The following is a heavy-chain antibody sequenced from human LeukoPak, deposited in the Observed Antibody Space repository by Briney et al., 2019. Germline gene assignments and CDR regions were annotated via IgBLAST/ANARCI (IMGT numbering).Heavy chain of an antibody. CDR3: ASGPLGAAHYDS. CDR1: GSTFTGYY. V-gene: IGHV1-2*02. Sequence: ASVRVSCKASGSTFTGYYFHWVRQAPGHGLEWMGWLNPNTGASKYAQDFHGRVTMTGNMSITTVYIDLTRLRFDDTAVYYCASGPLGAAHYDSWGQGTLVTVSS. D-gene: IGHD3-16*01. J-gene: IGHJ4*02. CDR2: LNPNTGAS.